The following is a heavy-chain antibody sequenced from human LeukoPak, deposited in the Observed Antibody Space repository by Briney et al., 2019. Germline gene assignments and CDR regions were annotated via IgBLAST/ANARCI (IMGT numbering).Heavy chain of an antibody. Sequence: GGSLRLSCAASGFTFSSYGMHWVRQAPGKGLEGVAVIWYDGSNKYYADSVKGRLTISRDNSKNTLYLQMNSLRAEDTAVYYCAREARDSGSYEGFDYWGQGTLVTVSS. V-gene: IGHV3-33*01. CDR1: GFTFSSYG. CDR3: AREARDSGSYEGFDY. D-gene: IGHD3-10*01. J-gene: IGHJ4*02. CDR2: IWYDGSNK.